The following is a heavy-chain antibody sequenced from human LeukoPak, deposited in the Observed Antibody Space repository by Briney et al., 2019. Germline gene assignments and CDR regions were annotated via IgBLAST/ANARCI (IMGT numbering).Heavy chain of an antibody. CDR1: GDSISSSNYY. V-gene: IGHV4-39*01. D-gene: IGHD1-26*01. CDR3: ARRSSQRWDLDY. CDR2: IYYSGST. J-gene: IGHJ4*02. Sequence: PSETLSLTCTVSGDSISSSNYYWGWIRQPPGKGLEWIGIIYYSGSTNYNPSLKSRVTISVDRSKDQFSLKLSSVTAADTAVYYCARRSSQRWDLDYWGQGTLVTVSS.